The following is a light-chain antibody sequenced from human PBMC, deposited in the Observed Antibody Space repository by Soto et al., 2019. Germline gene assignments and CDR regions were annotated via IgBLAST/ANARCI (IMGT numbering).Light chain of an antibody. CDR3: SSYAGSSTFGFV. Sequence: QSVLTQPASVSGSPGQSITISCTGTSSDVGSYNFVSWYQQHPGKAPKLMIYEASKRPSGVSNRFSGSKSGNTASLTISGLQXEDEADYYCSSYAGSSTFGFVFGTRTKVTVL. CDR2: EAS. CDR1: SSDVGSYNF. V-gene: IGLV2-23*02. J-gene: IGLJ1*01.